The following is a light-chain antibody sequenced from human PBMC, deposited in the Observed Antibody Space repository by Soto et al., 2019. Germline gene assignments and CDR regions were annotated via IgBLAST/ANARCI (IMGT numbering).Light chain of an antibody. CDR3: QQYNSYSRT. Sequence: DIQMTQSPSTLSASVGDRVTITCRASQSIDTWLAWHQQMPGKAPKLLISKASSLESGVPSRFSGSGSGTEFTLTINSLQPDDFATYYCQQYNSYSRTFGQGTKVDI. CDR1: QSIDTW. CDR2: KAS. J-gene: IGKJ1*01. V-gene: IGKV1-5*03.